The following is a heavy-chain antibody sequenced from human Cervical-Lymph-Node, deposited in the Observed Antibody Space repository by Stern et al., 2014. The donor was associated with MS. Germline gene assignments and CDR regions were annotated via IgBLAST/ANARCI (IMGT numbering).Heavy chain of an antibody. V-gene: IGHV3-30*04. J-gene: IGHJ4*02. D-gene: IGHD4-17*01. Sequence: VQLVESGGGVVQPGRSLRLSCAASGFTFSSYSMHWVRQPPGKGLEWVAFISYVGTETYFADSVEGRFTISRDNSKNPLYLQMNSLRPDDTAVYYCARHGVLTAQTHLPVYFDYWGQGNPVTVSS. CDR3: ARHGVLTAQTHLPVYFDY. CDR1: GFTFSSYS. CDR2: ISYVGTET.